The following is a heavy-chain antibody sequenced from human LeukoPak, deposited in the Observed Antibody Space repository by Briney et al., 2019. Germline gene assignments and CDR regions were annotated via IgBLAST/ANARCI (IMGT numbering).Heavy chain of an antibody. CDR1: GFTFSSYS. CDR3: ARDRYAAFDY. V-gene: IGHV3-21*01. CDR2: ISSSSSYI. J-gene: IGHJ4*02. Sequence: GGSLRLSCAASGFTFSSYSMNWVRQAPGEGLEWVSYISSSSSYIYYADSVKGRFTISRDNDKNSLYLQMNSLRGEDTAVYYCARDRYAAFDYWGQGTLVTVSS. D-gene: IGHD1-1*01.